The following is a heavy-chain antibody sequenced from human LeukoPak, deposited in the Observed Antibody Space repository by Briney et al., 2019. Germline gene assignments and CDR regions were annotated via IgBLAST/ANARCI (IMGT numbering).Heavy chain of an antibody. CDR3: ASRDVGVATYRIDY. V-gene: IGHV3-48*02. J-gene: IGHJ4*02. CDR2: ISSSGSII. D-gene: IGHD5-12*01. Sequence: PGGSLRLSCAASGFIFSSYSMNWGRQAPGKGLEWVSYISSSGSIIYYADSVKGRFTISRDNARNSLLLQMNSLRDEDTAVYYCASRDVGVATYRIDYWGRGTLVTVSS. CDR1: GFIFSSYS.